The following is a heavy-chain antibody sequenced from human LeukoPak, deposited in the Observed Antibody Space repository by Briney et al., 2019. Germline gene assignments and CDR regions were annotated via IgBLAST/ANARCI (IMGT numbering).Heavy chain of an antibody. Sequence: GASVKVSCKASGYAFSIYNMHWVRQAPGQGLEWMGIINPSGGTSYAQKLQGRITMTRDTSTSTLYMELSRLKSEDTAVYYCGREGVAGTGLDYWDQGTLVTVSS. CDR2: INPSGGT. J-gene: IGHJ4*01. V-gene: IGHV1-46*01. CDR1: GYAFSIYN. CDR3: GREGVAGTGLDY. D-gene: IGHD6-13*01.